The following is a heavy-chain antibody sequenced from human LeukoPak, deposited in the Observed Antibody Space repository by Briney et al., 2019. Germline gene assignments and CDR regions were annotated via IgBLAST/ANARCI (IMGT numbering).Heavy chain of an antibody. V-gene: IGHV4-59*01. J-gene: IGHJ4*02. Sequence: SETLSLTRGVSGGAITNYYWNWIRQAPGKGLEWLGYIYYTGSTTYNPSVKSRITISLDTSKKQISLKLRSVTAADTAVYYCARDRLEALGIVDYWGQGTLVTVSS. D-gene: IGHD7-27*01. CDR1: GGAITNYY. CDR2: IYYTGST. CDR3: ARDRLEALGIVDY.